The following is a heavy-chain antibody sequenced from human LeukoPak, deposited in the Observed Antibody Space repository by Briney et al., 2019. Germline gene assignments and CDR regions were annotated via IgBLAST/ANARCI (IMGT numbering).Heavy chain of an antibody. CDR3: ARAHSSVLVN. D-gene: IGHD2-21*01. CDR1: GFTFSSYA. J-gene: IGHJ4*02. V-gene: IGHV3-64*04. CDR2: ISSNGGST. Sequence: GGSLRLPCAASGFTFSSYAMHWVRQAPGKGLEYVSAISSNGGSTYYADSVKGRFTNSRDNSKNTLYLQMNSLRAEDTAVYYCARAHSSVLVNWGQGTLVTVSS.